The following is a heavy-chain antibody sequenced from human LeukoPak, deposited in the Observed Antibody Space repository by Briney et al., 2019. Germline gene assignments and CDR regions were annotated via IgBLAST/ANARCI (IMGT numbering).Heavy chain of an antibody. CDR3: ARDLVSSSWYTSQSWFDP. Sequence: ASVKVSCKASGYTFTGYYMHWVRQAPGQGLEWMGWINPNSGGTNYAQKFQGRVTMTRDTSISTAYMELSRLRSDDTAVYYCARDLVSSSWYTSQSWFDPWGQGTLVTVSS. V-gene: IGHV1-2*02. D-gene: IGHD6-13*01. J-gene: IGHJ5*02. CDR1: GYTFTGYY. CDR2: INPNSGGT.